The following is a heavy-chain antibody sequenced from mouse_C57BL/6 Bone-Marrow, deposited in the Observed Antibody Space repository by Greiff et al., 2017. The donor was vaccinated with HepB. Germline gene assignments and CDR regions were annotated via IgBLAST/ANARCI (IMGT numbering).Heavy chain of an antibody. Sequence: QVQLQQPGAELVKPGASVKLSCKASGYTLTSYWMHWVKQRPGQGLEWIGMIHPNSGSTNYNEKFKSKATLTVDKSSSTAYMQLSSLTSEDSAVYYCARGHYYGSSSYYFDYWGQGTTLTVSS. D-gene: IGHD1-1*01. CDR3: ARGHYYGSSSYYFDY. V-gene: IGHV1-64*01. CDR2: IHPNSGST. J-gene: IGHJ2*01. CDR1: GYTLTSYW.